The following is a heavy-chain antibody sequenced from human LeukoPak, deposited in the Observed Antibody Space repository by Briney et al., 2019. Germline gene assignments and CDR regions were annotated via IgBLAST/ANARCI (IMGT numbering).Heavy chain of an antibody. Sequence: NPSETLSLTCTVSGGSISSYYWSWIRQPPGKGLEWIGEINHSGSSNYHPSLKSRVTISLDTSQHPFSLKLSSVTAADTAVYYCARHRCSGGSCYPMNWFDPWGQGTLVTVSS. J-gene: IGHJ5*02. CDR1: GGSISSYY. CDR3: ARHRCSGGSCYPMNWFDP. V-gene: IGHV4-34*01. D-gene: IGHD2-15*01. CDR2: INHSGSS.